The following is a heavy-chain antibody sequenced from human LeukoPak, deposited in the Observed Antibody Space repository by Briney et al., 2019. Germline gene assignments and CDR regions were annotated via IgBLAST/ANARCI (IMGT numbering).Heavy chain of an antibody. J-gene: IGHJ5*02. V-gene: IGHV4-31*03. CDR3: ARVDYGGRNWFDP. Sequence: SQTLSLTCTVSGGSISSGGYYWSWIRQHPGKGLEWIGYIYYSGSTYYNPSLKSRATISVDTSKNQFSLKLSSVTAADTAVYYCARVDYGGRNWFDPWGQGTLVTVSS. CDR2: IYYSGST. CDR1: GGSISSGGYY. D-gene: IGHD4-23*01.